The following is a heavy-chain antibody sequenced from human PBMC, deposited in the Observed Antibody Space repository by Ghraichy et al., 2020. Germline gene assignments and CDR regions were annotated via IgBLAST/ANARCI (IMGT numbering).Heavy chain of an antibody. V-gene: IGHV4-59*01. CDR1: ADSISNFY. CDR2: IYDSGST. CDR3: ARGFGSRWYFLDY. J-gene: IGHJ4*02. Sequence: SETLSLTCTVSADSISNFYWSWIRQPPGKGLEWIGYIYDSGSTNYNPSLKSRVTMSVNTSKNQFSLNLSSVTAADTAIYYCARGFGSRWYFLDYWGQGTLVTVSS. D-gene: IGHD6-13*01.